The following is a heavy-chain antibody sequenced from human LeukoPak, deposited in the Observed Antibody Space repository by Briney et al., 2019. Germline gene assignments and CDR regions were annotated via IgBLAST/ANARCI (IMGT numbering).Heavy chain of an antibody. V-gene: IGHV3-30-3*01. J-gene: IGHJ4*02. CDR3: PRSNSSSWHYFNY. CDR1: GFTFGDYT. Sequence: GGSLRISCAASGFTFGDYTMHWVRQVPGKGLEWVAVMSYDGSLKYYVDSVRGRFTISRDNSRNTLYLQMNNLRTEDTAVYYCPRSNSSSWHYFNYWGQGTLVTVSS. CDR2: MSYDGSLK. D-gene: IGHD6-13*01.